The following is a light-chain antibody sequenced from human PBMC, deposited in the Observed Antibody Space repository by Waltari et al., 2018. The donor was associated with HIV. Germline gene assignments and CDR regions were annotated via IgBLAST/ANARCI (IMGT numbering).Light chain of an antibody. CDR1: SSDVGNYNV. Sequence: QSALTQPASVSASPGQSITISCTGPSSDVGNYNVVSWYRQFPDKAPQLLIFDVNKRPSGVSNRFSGSKSGNSASLTIAGLQAEDEADYYCCSYASGSTFVFGTGTKVTVL. J-gene: IGLJ1*01. CDR2: DVN. CDR3: CSYASGSTFV. V-gene: IGLV2-23*02.